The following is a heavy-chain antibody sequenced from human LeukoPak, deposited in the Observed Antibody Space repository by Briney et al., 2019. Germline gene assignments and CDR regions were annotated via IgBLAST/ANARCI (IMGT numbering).Heavy chain of an antibody. D-gene: IGHD2-21*02. CDR2: ISISGGGR. CDR1: GFNVNNYE. Sequence: GGSLRLSCGASGFNVNNYEMNWVRQAPGKGLEWISYISISGGGRFYADSVKGRFTISKDNAKNSLFLQMNSLRAEDTAVYYCAREGDCGGDCHFISDTFHLWGQGTMVTVSS. CDR3: AREGDCGGDCHFISDTFHL. J-gene: IGHJ3*01. V-gene: IGHV3-48*03.